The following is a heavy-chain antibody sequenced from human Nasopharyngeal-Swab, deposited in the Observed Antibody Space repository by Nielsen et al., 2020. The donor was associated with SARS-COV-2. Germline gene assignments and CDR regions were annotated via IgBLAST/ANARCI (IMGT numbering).Heavy chain of an antibody. D-gene: IGHD2-15*01. Sequence: SETLSLTCTVSGGSVSSGSYYWSWIRQPPGKGLEWIGYIYYSGSTNYTPSLKSRVTISVDTSKNQFSLKLSSVTAADTAVYYCARVLVAAVSYFDYWGQGTLVTVSS. CDR3: ARVLVAAVSYFDY. J-gene: IGHJ4*02. CDR1: GGSVSSGSYY. CDR2: IYYSGST. V-gene: IGHV4-61*01.